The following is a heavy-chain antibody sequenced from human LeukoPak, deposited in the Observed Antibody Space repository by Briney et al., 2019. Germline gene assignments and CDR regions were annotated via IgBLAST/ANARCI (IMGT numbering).Heavy chain of an antibody. CDR3: ALACDYNNYVGYFQH. CDR2: IYWNDDK. CDR1: GFSLSTSGVG. Sequence: SGPTLVKPTQTLTLTCTFSGFSLSTSGVGVGWIRQPPGKALEWLALIYWNDDKRYSPSLKSRLTITKDTSKNQVVLTMTNMDPVDTATYYCALACDYNNYVGYFQHWGQGTLVTVSS. D-gene: IGHD4-11*01. V-gene: IGHV2-5*01. J-gene: IGHJ1*01.